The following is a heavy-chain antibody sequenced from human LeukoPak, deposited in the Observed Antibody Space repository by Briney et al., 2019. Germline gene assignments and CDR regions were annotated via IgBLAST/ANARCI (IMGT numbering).Heavy chain of an antibody. CDR2: IIPIFGTA. J-gene: IGHJ5*02. CDR3: ARCYSGSYYWFDP. Sequence: GASVKVSCKASGGTFSSYAISWVRQAPGQGLEWMGGIIPIFGTANYAQKFQGRVTITADESTSTAYMELSRLRSEDTAVYYCARCYSGSYYWFDPWGQGTLVTVSS. CDR1: GGTFSSYA. D-gene: IGHD1-26*01. V-gene: IGHV1-69*13.